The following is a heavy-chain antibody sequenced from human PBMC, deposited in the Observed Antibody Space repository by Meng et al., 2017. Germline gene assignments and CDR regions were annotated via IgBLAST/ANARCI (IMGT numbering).Heavy chain of an antibody. CDR3: AKEVDNWFDP. CDR2: IIPIFATA. CDR1: GGTLSSYA. Sequence: QVQLVESGAEVKKPGSAVKVSCKASGGTLSSYAISWVRQAPGQGLEWMGGIIPIFATANYAQKFQGRVTITADESTSTAYMELSSLRSEDTAVYYCAKEVDNWFDPWGQGTLVTVSS. V-gene: IGHV1-69*01. D-gene: IGHD2-15*01. J-gene: IGHJ5*02.